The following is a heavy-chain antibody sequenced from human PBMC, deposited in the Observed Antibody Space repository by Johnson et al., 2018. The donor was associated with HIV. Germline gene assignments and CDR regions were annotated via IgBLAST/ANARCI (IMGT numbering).Heavy chain of an antibody. CDR2: ICYDGSNK. J-gene: IGHJ3*02. Sequence: QMQLVESGGGLVQPGGSLRLSCAASGITVSSNYMSWVRQAPGKGLEWVAVICYDGSNKYYAGSVKGRFTVSRDNSKNTVYLQMNSLRAEDTAVYYCAKESMSRIVVVVAAAPPTAFDIWGQGTMVTVSS. D-gene: IGHD2-15*01. V-gene: IGHV3-33*06. CDR3: AKESMSRIVVVVAAAPPTAFDI. CDR1: GITVSSNY.